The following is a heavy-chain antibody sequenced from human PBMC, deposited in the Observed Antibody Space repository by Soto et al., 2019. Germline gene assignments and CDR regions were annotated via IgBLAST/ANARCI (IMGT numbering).Heavy chain of an antibody. V-gene: IGHV1-58*01. CDR1: GFTFTSSA. J-gene: IGHJ4*02. CDR2: IVVGSGNT. Sequence: QMQLVQSGPEVKKPGTSVKVSCKASGFTFTSSAVQWVRQARGQRLEWIGWIVVGSGNTNYAQKCQERVTITRDMSTSTAYMELSSLRSEDTAVYYCAADNYYYDSSGYYQFDYWGQGTLVTVSS. D-gene: IGHD3-22*01. CDR3: AADNYYYDSSGYYQFDY.